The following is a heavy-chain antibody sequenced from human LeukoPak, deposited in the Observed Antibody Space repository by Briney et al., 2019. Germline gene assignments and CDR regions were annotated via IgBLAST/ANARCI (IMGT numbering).Heavy chain of an antibody. J-gene: IGHJ4*02. CDR2: INPSGGST. CDR3: ARDLYYYDGSGYYQFDY. D-gene: IGHD3-22*01. CDR1: GYTFTSYY. Sequence: ASVKVSCKASGYTFTSYYMHWVRQAPGQGLEWMGIINPSGGSTSYAQKFQGRVTMTRDTSTSTVYMELSSLRSEDTAVYYCARDLYYYDGSGYYQFDYWSQGTLVTVSS. V-gene: IGHV1-46*01.